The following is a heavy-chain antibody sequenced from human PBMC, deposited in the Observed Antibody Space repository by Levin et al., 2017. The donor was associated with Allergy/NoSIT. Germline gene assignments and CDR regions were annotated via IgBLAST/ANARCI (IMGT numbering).Heavy chain of an antibody. CDR2: IYTGGST. V-gene: IGHV3-53*01. CDR1: GFTVSSNY. J-gene: IGHJ4*01. D-gene: IGHD6-19*01. Sequence: PGGSLRLSCAASGFTVSSNYMSWVRQAPGKGLEWVSVIYTGGSTSYADSVKGRFTISRDNSKNTLSLQMSSLRADDTAVYYCVRWGSGWYNFDSWGHGTLVTVSS. CDR3: VRWGSGWYNFDS.